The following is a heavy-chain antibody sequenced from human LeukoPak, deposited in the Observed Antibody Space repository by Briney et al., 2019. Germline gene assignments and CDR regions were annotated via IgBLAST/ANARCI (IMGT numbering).Heavy chain of an antibody. V-gene: IGHV3-9*01. CDR2: ITWNSGSI. CDR3: AKESAYGDYFDY. CDR1: GFTFSSYA. D-gene: IGHD4-17*01. J-gene: IGHJ4*02. Sequence: GGSLRLSCAASGFTFSSYAMHWVRQAPGKGLEWVSGITWNSGSIGYADSVKGRFTISRDNAKNSLYLQMNSLRAEDTALYYCAKESAYGDYFDYWGQGTLVTVSS.